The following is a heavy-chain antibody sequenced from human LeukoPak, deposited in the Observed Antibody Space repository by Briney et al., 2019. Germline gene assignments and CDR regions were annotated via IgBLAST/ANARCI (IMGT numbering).Heavy chain of an antibody. V-gene: IGHV4-61*02. Sequence: SQTLSLTCTVSGGSITSVSYSWSWIRQPAGKGLEWIGRIYSSGSTNYNPSLKSRVTISVDTSKKQFSLKLNSVTAADTAVYYCARGYGSGWYGNYYMDVWGKGTTVTVSS. D-gene: IGHD6-19*01. CDR1: GGSITSVSYS. J-gene: IGHJ6*03. CDR2: IYSSGST. CDR3: ARGYGSGWYGNYYMDV.